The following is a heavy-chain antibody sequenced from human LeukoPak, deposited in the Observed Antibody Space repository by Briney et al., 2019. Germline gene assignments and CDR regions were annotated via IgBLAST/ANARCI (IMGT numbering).Heavy chain of an antibody. J-gene: IGHJ5*02. CDR2: ISSGGNTI. CDR3: ARVRGYCSGGSCYGIHP. D-gene: IGHD2-15*01. CDR1: GFIFSNYE. Sequence: GGSLRLSCAASGFIFSNYEMNWVRQAPGKGLEWVSYISSGGNTIYYADSVKGRFAISRDNAKNSLYLQMNSLRVEDTALYYCARVRGYCSGGSCYGIHPWGQGTLVTVSS. V-gene: IGHV3-48*03.